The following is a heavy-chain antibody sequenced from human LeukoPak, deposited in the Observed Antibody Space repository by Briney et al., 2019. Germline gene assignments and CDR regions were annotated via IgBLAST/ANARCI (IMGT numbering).Heavy chain of an antibody. D-gene: IGHD5-18*01. Sequence: GASVKVSCKASGYTFTGYYMHWVRQAPGRGLEWMGWINPNSGGTNYAQKFQGRVTMTRDTSISTAYMELSRLRSDDTAVYYCASTGYSYGLWGFDYWGQGTLVTVSS. CDR2: INPNSGGT. CDR1: GYTFTGYY. V-gene: IGHV1-2*02. J-gene: IGHJ4*02. CDR3: ASTGYSYGLWGFDY.